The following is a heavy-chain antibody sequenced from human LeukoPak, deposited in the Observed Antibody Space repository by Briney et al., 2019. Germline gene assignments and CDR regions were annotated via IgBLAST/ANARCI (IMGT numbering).Heavy chain of an antibody. Sequence: SETLSLTCAVYGGSFSGYYWSWIRQPPGKGLEWIGEINHSGSTNYNPSLKSRVTISVDTSKNQFSLKLSSVTAADRAVYYCARGRRRTVVTRHPGDDYYYYGMDVWGQGTTVTVSS. V-gene: IGHV4-34*01. J-gene: IGHJ6*02. CDR1: GGSFSGYY. CDR3: ARGRRRTVVTRHPGDDYYYYGMDV. D-gene: IGHD4-23*01. CDR2: INHSGST.